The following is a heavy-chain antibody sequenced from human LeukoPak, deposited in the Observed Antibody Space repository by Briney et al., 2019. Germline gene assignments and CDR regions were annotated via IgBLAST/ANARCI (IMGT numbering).Heavy chain of an antibody. CDR1: GFSFGSYA. Sequence: GGSLRLSCAASGFSFGSYAVHWVRQAPGNGLEWVAAISYDGSNKYNADSVKGRFTISRDNSKNTLYLQINSLRAEDTAVYFCARDQCPYGDFPHYYGLDVWGQGTTVTVSS. J-gene: IGHJ6*02. V-gene: IGHV3-30-3*01. CDR3: ARDQCPYGDFPHYYGLDV. CDR2: ISYDGSNK. D-gene: IGHD3-3*01.